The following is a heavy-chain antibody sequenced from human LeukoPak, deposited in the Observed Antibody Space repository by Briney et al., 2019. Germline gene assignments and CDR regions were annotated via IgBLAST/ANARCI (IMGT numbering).Heavy chain of an antibody. J-gene: IGHJ4*02. CDR2: INTAGNST. CDR3: AKDNLGRDSSGYTPADY. Sequence: PGGSLRLSCAASGFTFSNYWMHWVRQAPGKGLVWVSRINTAGNSTSYADSVKGRFTISRDNAKNTLYLQMKSLRDEDTAVYYCAKDNLGRDSSGYTPADYWGQGTLVTVSS. CDR1: GFTFSNYW. D-gene: IGHD3-22*01. V-gene: IGHV3-74*01.